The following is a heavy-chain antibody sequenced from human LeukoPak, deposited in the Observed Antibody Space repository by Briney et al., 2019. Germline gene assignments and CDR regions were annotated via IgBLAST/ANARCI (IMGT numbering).Heavy chain of an antibody. CDR1: GYSISSGYY. J-gene: IGHJ4*02. CDR2: IYHSGST. CDR3: TRDRIEVTGLPDY. D-gene: IGHD2-21*02. V-gene: IGHV4-38-2*02. Sequence: PSETLSLTCTVSGYSISSGYYWGWIRQPPGKGLEWIGSIYHSGSTNYNAALKSRVAMSVDTSKNQFSLKLNSVTAADTAFYYCTRDRIEVTGLPDYWGQGTLVTVSS.